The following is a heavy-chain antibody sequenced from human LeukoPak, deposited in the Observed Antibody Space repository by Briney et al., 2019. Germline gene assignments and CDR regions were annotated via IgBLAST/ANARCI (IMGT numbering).Heavy chain of an antibody. D-gene: IGHD2-15*01. CDR2: IDPNTGGT. CDR3: ARESMSGGYFDY. V-gene: IGHV1-2*06. CDR1: GYRFGDYW. Sequence: GESLKISCKGSGYRFGDYWIGWVRQAPGQGLEWMGRIDPNTGGTNNAQKFQGRVTMTRDTSISTASMELSRLKSDDTAVYYCARESMSGGYFDYWGQGTLVTVSS. J-gene: IGHJ4*02.